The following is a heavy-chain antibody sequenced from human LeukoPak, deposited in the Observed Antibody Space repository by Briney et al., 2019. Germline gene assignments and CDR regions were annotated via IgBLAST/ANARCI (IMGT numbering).Heavy chain of an antibody. D-gene: IGHD2-2*01. CDR2: IWNSGNS. Sequence: SETLSLTCTVCGGSISSGDYYWSWIRQPPGKGLEWIGYIWNSGNSYYNPSLSSRVIISADSSKSTFSLKLSSVTAADTAVYYCAREATSGVPDCSSTSCHPYYFDYWGQGTLVTVSS. CDR3: AREATSGVPDCSSTSCHPYYFDY. J-gene: IGHJ4*02. CDR1: GGSISSGDYY. V-gene: IGHV4-30-4*01.